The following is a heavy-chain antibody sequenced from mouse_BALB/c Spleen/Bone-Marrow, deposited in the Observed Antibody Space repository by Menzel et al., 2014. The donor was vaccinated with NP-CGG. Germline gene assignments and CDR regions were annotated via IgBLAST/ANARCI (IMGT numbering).Heavy chain of an antibody. V-gene: IGHV1S41*01. Sequence: DLVKPGASVKLSCKASGYTFTSYWINWIKQRPGQGLEWIGRIAPGSGSTYYNEMFKGKATLTVDTSSSTAYILLSSLSSEDSTVYFCAYYRYDVNYWGHGTTLTVSS. CDR3: AYYRYDVNY. CDR2: IAPGSGST. CDR1: GYTFTSYW. J-gene: IGHJ2*01. D-gene: IGHD2-14*01.